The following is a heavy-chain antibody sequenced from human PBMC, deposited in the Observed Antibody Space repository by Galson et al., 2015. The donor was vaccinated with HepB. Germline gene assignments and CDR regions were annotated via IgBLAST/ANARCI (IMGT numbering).Heavy chain of an antibody. V-gene: IGHV1-69*02. CDR2: IIPILGIA. J-gene: IGHJ6*02. CDR3: ARVDTAMVVLGV. Sequence: SVKVSCKASGGTFSSYTISWVRQAPGQGLEWMGRIIPILGIANYAQKFQGRVTITADKSTSTAYMELSSLRSEDTAVYYCARVDTAMVVLGVWGQGTTVTVSS. CDR1: GGTFSSYT. D-gene: IGHD5-18*01.